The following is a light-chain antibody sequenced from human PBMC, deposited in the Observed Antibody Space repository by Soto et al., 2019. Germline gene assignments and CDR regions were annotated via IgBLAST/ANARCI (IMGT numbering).Light chain of an antibody. CDR3: QQRSNWPKT. J-gene: IGKJ1*01. V-gene: IGKV3-11*01. CDR1: QSVSSY. Sequence: EILLTPSPAILSLSPGERATLSCRASQSVSSYLAWYQQKPGQAPRLLIYDASNRATGIPARFSGSGSGTDFTLTISSLGPEDFAVYYCQQRSNWPKTFGQGTKVDIK. CDR2: DAS.